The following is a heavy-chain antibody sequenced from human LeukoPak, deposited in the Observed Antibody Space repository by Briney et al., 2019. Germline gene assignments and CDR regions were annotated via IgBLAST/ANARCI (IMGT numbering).Heavy chain of an antibody. J-gene: IGHJ4*02. CDR1: GFTFSSNA. D-gene: IGHD6-19*01. Sequence: GGSLRLSCAASGFTFSSNAMSWVRQAPGKGLEWVSAISGTGSSIYFADFVKGRFTISRDNSKNTLYLQMNSLRAEDTAVYYCAKDRWQWQFDYWGQGTLVTVSS. CDR3: AKDRWQWQFDY. V-gene: IGHV3-23*01. CDR2: ISGTGSSI.